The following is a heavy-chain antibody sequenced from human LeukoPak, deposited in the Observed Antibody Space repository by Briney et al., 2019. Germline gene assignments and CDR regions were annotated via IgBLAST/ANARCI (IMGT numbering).Heavy chain of an antibody. V-gene: IGHV4-4*07. CDR3: AREGFWSGYYWFDP. J-gene: IGHJ5*02. CDR1: GGSISSYY. Sequence: PSETLSLTCTVSGGSISSYYWCWIRQPAGKGLEWIGRIYTSGSTNYNPSLKSRVTMSVDTPKNQFSLKLSSVTAADTAVYYCAREGFWSGYYWFDPWGQGALVTVSS. CDR2: IYTSGST. D-gene: IGHD3-3*01.